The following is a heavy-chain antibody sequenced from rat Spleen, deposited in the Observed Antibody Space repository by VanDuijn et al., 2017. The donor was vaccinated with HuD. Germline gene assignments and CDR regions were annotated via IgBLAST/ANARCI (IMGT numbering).Heavy chain of an antibody. CDR1: GFTFSDYD. CDR3: TRGGTVVTPFDY. D-gene: IGHD1-1*01. Sequence: EVQLVESGGGLVQPGRSLKLSCAASGFTFSDYDMAWVRQAPTKGLEWVATISYDGSSTYYRDSVKGRFTISRDNAKSTLYLQMDSLRSEDTATYYCTRGGTVVTPFDYWGQGVMVTVSS. V-gene: IGHV5-7*01. J-gene: IGHJ2*01. CDR2: ISYDGSST.